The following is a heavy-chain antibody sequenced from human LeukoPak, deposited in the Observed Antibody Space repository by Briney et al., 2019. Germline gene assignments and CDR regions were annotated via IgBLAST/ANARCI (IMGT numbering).Heavy chain of an antibody. D-gene: IGHD4-17*01. J-gene: IGHJ5*02. CDR2: IYNSGST. CDR1: GVSISNFY. Sequence: SETLSLTCTVYGVSISNFYWSWIRQSAGKGLEWIGRIYNSGSTKYNPSLKSRVTISLDKSKNQFALKLSSVTAADTAVYYCARDPGDYSGWFDPWGQGTLVTVSS. CDR3: ARDPGDYSGWFDP. V-gene: IGHV4-4*07.